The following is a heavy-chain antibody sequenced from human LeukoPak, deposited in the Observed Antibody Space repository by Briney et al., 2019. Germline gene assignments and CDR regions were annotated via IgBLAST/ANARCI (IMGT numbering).Heavy chain of an antibody. J-gene: IGHJ2*01. CDR1: GFIFTSYS. V-gene: IGHV3-21*04. CDR2: IGSSGGSI. CDR3: ARLAGSRPPWYLDL. D-gene: IGHD1-14*01. Sequence: GGSLRLSCATYGFIFTSYSMNWVRQAPGKGLEWVSSIGSSGGSIFYAASLKGRVSISRDNAQNPLHLQLSSLTADDTAVYYCARLAGSRPPWYLDLWGRGTLVTVSS.